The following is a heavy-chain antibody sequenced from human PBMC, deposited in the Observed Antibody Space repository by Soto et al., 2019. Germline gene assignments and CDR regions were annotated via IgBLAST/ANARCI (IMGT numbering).Heavy chain of an antibody. Sequence: QVQLQESGPGLVKPSDTLSLTCAVSGYSISSSNWWGWIRQPPGKGLEWIGYIYYSGTTYYNPSLKSLVTMSVDTSKNQFSLTLTSVTAVDTAVYYCARREIQGPIDYWGQGTLVTVSS. CDR3: ARREIQGPIDY. V-gene: IGHV4-28*01. J-gene: IGHJ4*02. CDR2: IYYSGTT. D-gene: IGHD1-26*01. CDR1: GYSISSSNW.